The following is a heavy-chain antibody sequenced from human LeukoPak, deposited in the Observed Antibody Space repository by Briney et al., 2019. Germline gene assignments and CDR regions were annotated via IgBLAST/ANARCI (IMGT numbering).Heavy chain of an antibody. J-gene: IGHJ3*02. CDR3: ARDSSSGGSKVPGAFDI. CDR2: ISSSSSYI. D-gene: IGHD2-15*01. V-gene: IGHV3-21*01. Sequence: GGSLRLSCAASGFTFSSYSMNWVGQAPGKGLEWVSSISSSSSYIYYADSVKGRFTIYRDNAKKSLYLQMNSLRAEDTAVYYCARDSSSGGSKVPGAFDIWGQGTMVTVSS. CDR1: GFTFSSYS.